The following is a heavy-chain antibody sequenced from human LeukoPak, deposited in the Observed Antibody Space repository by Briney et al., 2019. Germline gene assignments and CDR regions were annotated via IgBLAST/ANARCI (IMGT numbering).Heavy chain of an antibody. CDR1: GYTFTGYY. V-gene: IGHV1-2*02. D-gene: IGHD4-17*01. Sequence: ASVKVSCKASGYTFTGYYMHWVRQAPGQGLEWMGWINPNSGGTNYAQKFQGRVTMTRDTSISTAYMELSRLRSDDTAVYYCATHHPKPNDYGPQVPAFDIWGQGTMVTVSS. CDR2: INPNSGGT. CDR3: ATHHPKPNDYGPQVPAFDI. J-gene: IGHJ3*02.